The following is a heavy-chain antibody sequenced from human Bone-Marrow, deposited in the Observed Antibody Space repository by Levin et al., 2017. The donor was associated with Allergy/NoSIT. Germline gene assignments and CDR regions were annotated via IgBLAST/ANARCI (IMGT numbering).Heavy chain of an antibody. CDR3: ASDGGTDRPPTVFYYYGLGV. J-gene: IGHJ6*02. D-gene: IGHD3-16*01. CDR1: GGSISTSY. V-gene: IGHV4-4*07. CDR2: ISASGSA. Sequence: PSQTLSLTCSVSGGSISTSYWSWIRQPAGKGLEWIGRISASGSATYSPSLKSRVTMSMDSSQNHFSLQLSSVTAADTAVYFCASDGGTDRPPTVFYYYGLGVWGQGTAVTVSS.